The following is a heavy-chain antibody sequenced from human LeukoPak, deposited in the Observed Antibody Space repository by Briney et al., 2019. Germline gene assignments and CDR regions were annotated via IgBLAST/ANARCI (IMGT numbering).Heavy chain of an antibody. CDR3: ARLMAYYDILTGYSTQTYFDY. J-gene: IGHJ4*02. CDR2: ISAYNGNT. V-gene: IGHV1-18*01. D-gene: IGHD3-9*01. CDR1: GYTFTSYG. Sequence: ASVKVSCKASGYTFTSYGISWVRQAPGQGLEWMGWISAYNGNTNYAQKLQGRVTMTTDTSTSTAYMELRSLRSDDTAVYYCARLMAYYDILTGYSTQTYFDYWGQGTLVTVSS.